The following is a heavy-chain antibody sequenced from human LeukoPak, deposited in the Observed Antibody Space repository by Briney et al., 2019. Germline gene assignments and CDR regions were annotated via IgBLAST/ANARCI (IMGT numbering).Heavy chain of an antibody. J-gene: IGHJ4*02. CDR1: GVSISSYY. CDR3: ARGLSGYRPVDY. CDR2: IYYSGST. D-gene: IGHD3-9*01. V-gene: IGHV4-59*01. Sequence: PSETLSLTCTVSGVSISSYYWSWIRQPPGKGLEWIGYIYYSGSTNYNPSLKSRVTISVDTSKNQFSLKLSSVTAADTAVYYCARGLSGYRPVDYWGQGTLVTVSS.